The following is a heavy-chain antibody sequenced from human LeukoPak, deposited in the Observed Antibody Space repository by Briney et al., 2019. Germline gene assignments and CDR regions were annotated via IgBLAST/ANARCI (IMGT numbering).Heavy chain of an antibody. D-gene: IGHD1-26*01. Sequence: PSETLSLTCAAYGGSFSGYYWSWIRQPPGKGLEWIGEINHSGSANYNPSLKSRVTISVDTSKNQFSLKLSSVTAADTAVYYCARGGDSGSYQDFDYWGQGTLVTVSS. CDR3: ARGGDSGSYQDFDY. CDR1: GGSFSGYY. V-gene: IGHV4-34*01. J-gene: IGHJ4*02. CDR2: INHSGSA.